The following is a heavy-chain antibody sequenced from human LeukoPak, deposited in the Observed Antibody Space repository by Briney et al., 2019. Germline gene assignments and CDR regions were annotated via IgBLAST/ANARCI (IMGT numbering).Heavy chain of an antibody. J-gene: IGHJ4*02. CDR2: VNPNSGDT. CDR3: AREDYYDSGSNDY. D-gene: IGHD3-22*01. Sequence: ASVKVSCKASGYTFTGYYLHWVRQAPGQGLEWMGCVNPNSGDTNYAQKFQGSVTMTRNTSISTAYMELSSLRSEDTAVYYCAREDYYDSGSNDYWGQGTLVTVSS. CDR1: GYTFTGYY. V-gene: IGHV1-2*02.